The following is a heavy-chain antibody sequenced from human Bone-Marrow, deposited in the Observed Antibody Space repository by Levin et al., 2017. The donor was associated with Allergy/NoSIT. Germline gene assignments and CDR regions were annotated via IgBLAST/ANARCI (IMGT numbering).Heavy chain of an antibody. V-gene: IGHV3-7*03. CDR2: IKQDGSEK. D-gene: IGHD3-3*01. J-gene: IGHJ6*03. CDR3: ARDSSTSYYDFWSGYYKYYYYYMDV. Sequence: QAGESLKISCAASGFTFSSYWMSWVRQAPGKGLEWVANIKQDGSEKYYVDSVKGRFTISRDNAKNSLYLQMNSLRAEDTAVYYCARDSSTSYYDFWSGYYKYYYYYMDVWGKGTTVTVSS. CDR1: GFTFSSYW.